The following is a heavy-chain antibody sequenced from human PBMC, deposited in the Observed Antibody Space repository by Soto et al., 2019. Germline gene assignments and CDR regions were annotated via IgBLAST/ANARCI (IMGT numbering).Heavy chain of an antibody. CDR1: GDIVSSNSAA. J-gene: IGHJ6*02. CDR3: ARAYGQQKYYYYYYGMDV. Sequence: SQTLSLTCAFSGDIVSSNSAAWNWIRQSPSRGLEWLGRTYYRSKWYNDYAVSVKSRITINPDTSKNQFSLQLNSVTPEDTAVYYCARAYGQQKYYYYYYGMDVWGQGTTVTVSS. V-gene: IGHV6-1*01. CDR2: TYYRSKWYN. D-gene: IGHD6-13*01.